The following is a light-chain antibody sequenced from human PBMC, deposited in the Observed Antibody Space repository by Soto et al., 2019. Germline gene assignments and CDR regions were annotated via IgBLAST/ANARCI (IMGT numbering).Light chain of an antibody. CDR3: QQRSNWPT. V-gene: IGKV3-11*01. J-gene: IGKJ4*01. Sequence: EIVLTQSPATLSLSPGERATLSCRASQSVSSYLAWYQQKPGQAPRLLIYDASNRATGIPARFSGSGSGTDFTLTISSLAPEDFAFYYCQQRSNWPTFGGGTKVEIK. CDR1: QSVSSY. CDR2: DAS.